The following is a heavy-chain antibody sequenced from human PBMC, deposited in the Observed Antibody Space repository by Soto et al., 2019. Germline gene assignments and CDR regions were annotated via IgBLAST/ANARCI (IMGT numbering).Heavy chain of an antibody. CDR3: ARSVVAAPGTLGN. CDR1: GGTFNSYT. Sequence: QVQLVQSGAEVKKPGSSVKVSCRASGGTFNSYTINWVRQAPGHGPEWLGRIIPVLGVANYAQRFQGRVTITADTSTSTVYMDLTSLRSEDTAVYYCARSVVAAPGTLGNWGQGTLVTVSS. V-gene: IGHV1-69*02. D-gene: IGHD1-1*01. J-gene: IGHJ4*02. CDR2: IIPVLGVA.